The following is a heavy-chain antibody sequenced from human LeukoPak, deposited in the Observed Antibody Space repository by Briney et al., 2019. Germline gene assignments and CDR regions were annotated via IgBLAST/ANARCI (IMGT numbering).Heavy chain of an antibody. CDR2: ISYDGSDY. CDR1: GFTFNNFG. V-gene: IGHV3-30*18. J-gene: IGHJ4*02. D-gene: IGHD6-13*01. CDR3: AKSLAAAGNY. Sequence: GGSLRLSCAVSGFTFNNFGMHWVRQAPGKGLEWVAVISYDGSDYYYADSVKGRFTISRDNSKNTLYLQMNSLRGEDTAVYYCAKSLAAAGNYWGQGTLVTVSS.